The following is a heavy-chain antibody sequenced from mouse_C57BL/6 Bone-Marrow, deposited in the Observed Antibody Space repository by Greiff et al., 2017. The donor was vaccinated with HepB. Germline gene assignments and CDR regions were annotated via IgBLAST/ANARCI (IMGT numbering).Heavy chain of an antibody. CDR2: ISSGSSTI. J-gene: IGHJ4*01. CDR3: ARTTVRGVYAMDY. V-gene: IGHV5-17*01. Sequence: EVQGVESGGGLVKPGGSLKLSCAASGFTFSDYGMHWVRQAPEKGLEWVAYISSGSSTIYYADTVKGRFTISRDNAKNTLFLQMTSLRSEDTAMYYCARTTVRGVYAMDYWGQGTSVTVSS. D-gene: IGHD1-1*01. CDR1: GFTFSDYG.